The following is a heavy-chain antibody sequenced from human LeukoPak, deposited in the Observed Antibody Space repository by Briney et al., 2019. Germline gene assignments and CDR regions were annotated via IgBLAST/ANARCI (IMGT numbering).Heavy chain of an antibody. J-gene: IGHJ5*02. CDR2: INHSGST. D-gene: IGHD6-19*01. CDR3: ARDRPGIAVAGHRGGWFDP. CDR1: GGSFSGYY. Sequence: PSETLSLTCAVYGGSFSGYYWSWIRQPPGKGLEWIGEINHSGSTNYNPSLKSRVTISVDTSKNQFSLKLSSVTAADTAVYYCARDRPGIAVAGHRGGWFDPWGQGTLVTVSS. V-gene: IGHV4-34*01.